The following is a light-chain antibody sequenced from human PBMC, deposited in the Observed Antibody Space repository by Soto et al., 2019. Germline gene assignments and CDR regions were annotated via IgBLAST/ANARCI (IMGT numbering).Light chain of an antibody. Sequence: DIQMTQSPSTLSASVGDRVPLTCRASQSISSWLAWYQQKPGKAPKLLIYDASSLESGVPSRFSGSGSGTEFTLTISSLQPDDFATYYCQQYNSYSEWTFGQGTKVDIK. CDR3: QQYNSYSEWT. CDR2: DAS. CDR1: QSISSW. V-gene: IGKV1-5*01. J-gene: IGKJ1*01.